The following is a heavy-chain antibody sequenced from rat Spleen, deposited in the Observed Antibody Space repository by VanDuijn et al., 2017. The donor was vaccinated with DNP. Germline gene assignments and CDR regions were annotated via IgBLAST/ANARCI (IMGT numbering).Heavy chain of an antibody. V-gene: IGHV5-17*01. J-gene: IGHJ2*01. D-gene: IGHD5-1*01. CDR2: LSYDGSDT. CDR1: GFTFSDYA. CDR3: TRQLGLDY. Sequence: EVQLVESGGGLVQPGRSLKFSCAASGFTFSDYAMAWVRQAPTKGLEWVAALSYDGSDTYYRDSVKGRFTISRDDAKNSLYLQMNSLRSEDTASYYCTRQLGLDYWGQGVMFTVSS.